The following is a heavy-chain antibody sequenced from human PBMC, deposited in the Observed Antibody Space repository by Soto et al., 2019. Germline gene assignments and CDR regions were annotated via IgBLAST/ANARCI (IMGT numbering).Heavy chain of an antibody. CDR1: GDSVSSNSAA. CDR3: AIEYSSSSPDWFDP. D-gene: IGHD6-6*01. CDR2: TYYRSKWYN. J-gene: IGHJ5*02. Sequence: SQTLSLTCAISGDSVSSNSAAWNWISQSPSRGLEWLGRTYYRSKWYNDYAVSVKSRITINPDTSKNQFSLQLNSVTPEDTAVYYCAIEYSSSSPDWFDPWGQGTLVTVSS. V-gene: IGHV6-1*01.